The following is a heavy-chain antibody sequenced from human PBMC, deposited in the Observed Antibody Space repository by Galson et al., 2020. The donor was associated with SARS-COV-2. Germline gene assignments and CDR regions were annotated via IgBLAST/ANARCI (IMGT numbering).Heavy chain of an antibody. Sequence: GESLKISCAASGFTFSSYAMHWVRQAPGKGLEWVSSISSSSSYIYYADSVKGRFTISRDNAKNSLYLQMNSLRAEDTAVYYCASAYGDITYYYYYGMDVWCQGTTVTVSS. CDR2: ISSSSSYI. CDR3: ASAYGDITYYYYYGMDV. D-gene: IGHD4-17*01. V-gene: IGHV3-21*01. J-gene: IGHJ6*02. CDR1: GFTFSSYA.